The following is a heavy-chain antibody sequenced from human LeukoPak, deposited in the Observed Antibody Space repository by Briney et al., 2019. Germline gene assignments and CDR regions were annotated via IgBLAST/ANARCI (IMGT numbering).Heavy chain of an antibody. CDR3: ARKARYSGYENWFDP. CDR2: IIPMFATP. CDR1: GDTFGSYA. J-gene: IGHJ5*02. Sequence: SVKVSCKSSGDTFGSYAINWLRQAPGQGLEWMGRIIPMFATPNYAQSFQGRVTITTDESTSTAYMELSRLRSDDTAVYYCARKARYSGYENWFDPWGQGTLVTVSS. V-gene: IGHV1-69*05. D-gene: IGHD5-12*01.